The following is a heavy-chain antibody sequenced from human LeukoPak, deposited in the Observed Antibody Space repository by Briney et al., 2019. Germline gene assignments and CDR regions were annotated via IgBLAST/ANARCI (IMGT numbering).Heavy chain of an antibody. CDR3: ARHPSFGVVISVMDV. Sequence: GGSLRLSCAASGFTFSSYWMSWVRQAPGKGLEWVANIKQDGSEKYYVDSVKGRFTISRDNAKNSLYLQMNSLRAEDTAVYYCARHPSFGVVISVMDVWGKGTTVTASS. CDR1: GFTFSSYW. D-gene: IGHD3-3*01. J-gene: IGHJ6*04. V-gene: IGHV3-7*01. CDR2: IKQDGSEK.